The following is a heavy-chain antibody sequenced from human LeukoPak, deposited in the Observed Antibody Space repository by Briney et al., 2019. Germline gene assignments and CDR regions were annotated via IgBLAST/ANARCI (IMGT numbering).Heavy chain of an antibody. D-gene: IGHD2-15*01. CDR1: GYTFTGYY. Sequence: GASVKVSCKASGYTFTGYYMHWVRQAPGQGLEWMGWINPNSGGTNYAQKFQGRVTMTRDTSISTAYMELSRLRSDDTAVYYCARLEGHCSGGSCYSYWFDPWGQGTLVTVSS. CDR3: ARLEGHCSGGSCYSYWFDP. CDR2: INPNSGGT. V-gene: IGHV1-2*02. J-gene: IGHJ5*02.